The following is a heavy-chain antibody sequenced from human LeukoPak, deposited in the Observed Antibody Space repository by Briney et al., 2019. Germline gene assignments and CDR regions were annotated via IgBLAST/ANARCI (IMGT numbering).Heavy chain of an antibody. V-gene: IGHV1-69*04. Sequence: SVKVPCKASGGTFSSYAISWVRQAPGQGLEWMGRIIPIFGIANYAQKFQGRVTITADKSTSTAYMELSSLRSEDTAVYYCARGCYYYGSGSYCLYGMVVWGQGTTVTVSS. CDR1: GGTFSSYA. D-gene: IGHD3-10*01. CDR2: IIPIFGIA. CDR3: ARGCYYYGSGSYCLYGMVV. J-gene: IGHJ6*02.